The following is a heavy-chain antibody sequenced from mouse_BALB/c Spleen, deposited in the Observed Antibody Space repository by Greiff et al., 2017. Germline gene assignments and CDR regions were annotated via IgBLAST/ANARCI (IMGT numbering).Heavy chain of an antibody. CDR1: GFSLSTSGMG. D-gene: IGHD1-1*01. Sequence: QVTLKVSGPGILQPSQTLSLTCSFSGFSLSTSGMGVGWIRQPSGKGLEWLAHIWWDDDKRYNPALKSRLTISKDTSSNQVFLKIASVDTADTATYYCARIYYYGSSYDFDYWGQGTTLTVSS. CDR3: ARIYYYGSSYDFDY. CDR2: IWWDDDK. V-gene: IGHV8-8*01. J-gene: IGHJ2*01.